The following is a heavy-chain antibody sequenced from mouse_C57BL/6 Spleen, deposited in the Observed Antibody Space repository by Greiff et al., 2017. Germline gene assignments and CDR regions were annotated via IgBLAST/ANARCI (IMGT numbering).Heavy chain of an antibody. J-gene: IGHJ2*01. CDR1: GYAFSSYW. CDR2: IYPGDGDT. D-gene: IGHD1-1*01. V-gene: IGHV1-80*01. CDR3: ARSRVLRPLDY. Sequence: QVQLQQSGAELVKPGASVKISCKASGYAFSSYWMNWVKQRPGKGLEWIGQIYPGDGDTNYNGKFKGKATLTADKSSSTAYMHLSSLTSEDSAVYFCARSRVLRPLDYWGQGTTLTVSS.